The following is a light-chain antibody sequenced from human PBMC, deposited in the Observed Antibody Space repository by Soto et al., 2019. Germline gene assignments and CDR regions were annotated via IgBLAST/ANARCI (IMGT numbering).Light chain of an antibody. J-gene: IGLJ1*01. CDR3: SSYTSSSPRV. V-gene: IGLV2-14*01. CDR2: DVS. CDR1: SSDVGGYNS. Sequence: QSVLTQPASVSGSPGQSISISCTGTSSDVGGYNSVSWYQQHPGKAPKLMIYDVSNRPSGISNRFSGSKSGNTASLTISGLQAEDEADYYCSSYTSSSPRVFGTGTKLTVL.